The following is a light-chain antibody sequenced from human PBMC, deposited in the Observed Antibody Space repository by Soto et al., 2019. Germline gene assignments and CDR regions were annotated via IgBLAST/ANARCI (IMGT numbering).Light chain of an antibody. CDR3: SSYTSSSTRV. CDR1: SSDVGGYNY. Sequence: QSVLTQPASVSGSPGQSITISCTGTSSDVGGYNYVSWYQQHPGKAPKLMIYEVSNRPSEVSNRFSGSKSGNTASLTISGRQAEDEANYYCSSYTSSSTRVFGGGTKLTVL. J-gene: IGLJ3*02. CDR2: EVS. V-gene: IGLV2-14*01.